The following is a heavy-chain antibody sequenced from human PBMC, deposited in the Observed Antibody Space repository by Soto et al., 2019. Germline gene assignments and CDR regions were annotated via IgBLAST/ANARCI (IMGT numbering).Heavy chain of an antibody. V-gene: IGHV3-33*01. J-gene: IGHJ4*02. CDR1: GFSFSSYG. CDR2: IWYDGSDK. Sequence: QVQLVESGGGVVQPGRSLRLSCAASGFSFSSYGMHWVRQAPGKGLEWLAVIWYDGSDKYYADSVKGRFTISRDNSKNTLYREMNSRRDEDTAVYYCARDQGDCWGQGTLVTVSS. CDR3: ARDQGDC.